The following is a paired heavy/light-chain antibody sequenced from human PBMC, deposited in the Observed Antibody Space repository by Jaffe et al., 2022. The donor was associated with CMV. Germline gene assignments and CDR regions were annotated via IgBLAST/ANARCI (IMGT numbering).Heavy chain of an antibody. CDR3: ATRGGEYQWRSYFDF. V-gene: IGHV4-4*02. D-gene: IGHD3-16*01. J-gene: IGHJ4*02. CDR2: IWHDGDI. Sequence: QVQLQESGPGLVKPSETLSLTCAVSGVSITSHRWWDWVRQTPGKGLEWIAEIWHDGDINYNPSLKSRVTISVDQSKKQFSLELTSVTAADTAVYYCATRGGEYQWRSYFDFWGQGILVAVSS. CDR1: GVSITSHRW.
Light chain of an antibody. V-gene: IGKV3-20*01. J-gene: IGKJ5*01. CDR2: DAS. Sequence: EVVLTQSPGTLSLSPGETATLSCRASQSVDKYYLAWYQQKSGQAPSLLIHDASNRAAGISDRFSGGGSGTDFTLTISRLEPKDSAVYYCQQFGGSPSITFGQGTRLEIK. CDR1: QSVDKYY. CDR3: QQFGGSPSIT.